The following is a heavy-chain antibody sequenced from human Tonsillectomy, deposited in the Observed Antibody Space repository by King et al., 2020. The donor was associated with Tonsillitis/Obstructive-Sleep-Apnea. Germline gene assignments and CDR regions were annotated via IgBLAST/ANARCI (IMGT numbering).Heavy chain of an antibody. D-gene: IGHD2-15*01. CDR2: ISYDGSNK. V-gene: IGHV3-30*01. CDR1: GFTFSSYA. Sequence: HVQLVESGGGVVQPGRSLRLSCAASGFTFSSYAMHWVRQAPGKGLEWGAVISYDGSNKYYADSVKGRFTISRANSKNPLYLQMNSLRADETAVYYCARERGGYCSGGSCYGNWFDPWGQGTLVTVSS. J-gene: IGHJ5*02. CDR3: ARERGGYCSGGSCYGNWFDP.